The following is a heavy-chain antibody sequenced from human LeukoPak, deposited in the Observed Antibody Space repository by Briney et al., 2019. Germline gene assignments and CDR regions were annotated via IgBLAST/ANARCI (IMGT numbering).Heavy chain of an antibody. D-gene: IGHD3-22*01. CDR2: INPKNGGT. J-gene: IGHJ6*02. Sequence: APVKVSCKPSGYTFTGYYIHWVRQAPGQGHEWMGWINPKNGGTHNAQKFQGRVTMTRATSISTVYMELSRLRSDDTAVYYCARGEGMGPYYDTSGYYLDVWGQGTTVTVSS. V-gene: IGHV1-2*02. CDR3: ARGEGMGPYYDTSGYYLDV. CDR1: GYTFTGYY.